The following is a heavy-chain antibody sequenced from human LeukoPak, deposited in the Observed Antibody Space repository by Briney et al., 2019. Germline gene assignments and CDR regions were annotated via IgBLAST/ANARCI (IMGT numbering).Heavy chain of an antibody. Sequence: SETLSLTCTVSGGSISSSSYYWGWIRQPPGKGLEWIGRIYYSGSTYHNPSLKSRVTISVDTSKNQFSLKLSSVTAADTAVYYCARRAGNNWNPLGSYFDYWGQGTLVTVSS. J-gene: IGHJ4*02. CDR3: ARRAGNNWNPLGSYFDY. CDR1: GGSISSSSYY. D-gene: IGHD1-20*01. V-gene: IGHV4-39*07. CDR2: IYYSGST.